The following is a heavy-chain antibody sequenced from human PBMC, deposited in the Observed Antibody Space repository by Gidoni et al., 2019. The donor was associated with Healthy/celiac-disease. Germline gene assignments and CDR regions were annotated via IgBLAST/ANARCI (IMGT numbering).Heavy chain of an antibody. V-gene: IGHV1-18*04. J-gene: IGHJ4*02. CDR1: GYTFTSYG. Sequence: QLQLVQSGAEVKKPGASVKVSFKASGYTFTSYGISWVRQAPGQGLEWIGWISAYNGNTNYAQKLQGRVTMNTDTSTSTAYMELRSRRSDDTAVYDCARGPIAAAGIPLLTGDRRGESNYWGQGTLVTVSS. CDR3: ARGPIAAAGIPLLTGDRRGESNY. CDR2: ISAYNGNT. D-gene: IGHD6-13*01.